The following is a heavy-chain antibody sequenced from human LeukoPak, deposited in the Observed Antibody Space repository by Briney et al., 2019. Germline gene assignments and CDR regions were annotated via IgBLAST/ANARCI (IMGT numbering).Heavy chain of an antibody. CDR3: AKGGLTRAYFDY. CDR1: GFTFSSYG. J-gene: IGHJ4*02. CDR2: IWYDGSNK. D-gene: IGHD1-14*01. Sequence: GRSLRLSCAASGFTFSSYGMHWVRQAPGKGLEGVAVIWYDGSNKDYADSVKGRFTISRDNSKNTLYLQMNSLRAEDTAVYYCAKGGLTRAYFDYWGQGTLVTVSS. V-gene: IGHV3-33*06.